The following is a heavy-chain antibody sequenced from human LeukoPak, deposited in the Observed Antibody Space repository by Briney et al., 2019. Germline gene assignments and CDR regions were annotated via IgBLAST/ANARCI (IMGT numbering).Heavy chain of an antibody. CDR3: ARAHRRAAARSGDWFDP. Sequence: GGSLRLSCAASGFTFSRYWMSWVRQAPGKGLEWVANIKQDGSEKYYVDSVKGRFTISRDNAKNSLYLQMKSLRAEDTAVYYCARAHRRAAARSGDWFDPWGQGTLVTVSS. J-gene: IGHJ5*02. V-gene: IGHV3-7*01. CDR2: IKQDGSEK. D-gene: IGHD6-6*01. CDR1: GFTFSRYW.